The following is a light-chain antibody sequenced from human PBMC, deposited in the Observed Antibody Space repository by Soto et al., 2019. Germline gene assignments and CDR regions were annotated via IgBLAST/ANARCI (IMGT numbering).Light chain of an antibody. V-gene: IGKV3D-15*01. CDR3: QQYNNWPPWT. CDR2: GAS. Sequence: EIVMTQSPATLSVSPGARAPLSCRASQSVNIYLAWYQQRPGQAPRLLIFGASYRAAGIPARFSGSGSGTEFTLTISSLQSEDFAVYYCQQYNNWPPWTFGQGTKVDIK. J-gene: IGKJ1*01. CDR1: QSVNIY.